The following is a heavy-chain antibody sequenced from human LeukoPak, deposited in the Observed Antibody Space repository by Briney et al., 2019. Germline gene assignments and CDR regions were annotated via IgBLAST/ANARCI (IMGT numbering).Heavy chain of an antibody. CDR3: TRGCSGGSCSRDAMDV. V-gene: IGHV5-51*01. CDR2: IFPIDSET. Sequence: GESLKISCKASGYSFSSDWIAWVRQMPGKGLEWMGIIFPIDSETTYSPSFQGQVTISADKSISTAYLQWSSLKASDTAVYYCTRGCSGGSCSRDAMDVWGQGTMVTVSS. CDR1: GYSFSSDW. D-gene: IGHD2-15*01. J-gene: IGHJ6*02.